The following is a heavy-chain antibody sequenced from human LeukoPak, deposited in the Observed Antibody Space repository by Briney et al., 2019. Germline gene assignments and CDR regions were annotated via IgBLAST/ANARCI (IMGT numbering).Heavy chain of an antibody. CDR3: ATDGYYYGSGTYPNY. V-gene: IGHV1-2*02. CDR1: GYTFTGYY. D-gene: IGHD3-10*01. Sequence: ASVKVSCKTSGYTFTGYYMHWVRQAPGQGLEWMGWINPNSGGTDYAQKFQGRVTMTRDTSISTAYMELGRLASEDTAVYYCATDGYYYGSGTYPNYWGQGTLVTISS. CDR2: INPNSGGT. J-gene: IGHJ4*02.